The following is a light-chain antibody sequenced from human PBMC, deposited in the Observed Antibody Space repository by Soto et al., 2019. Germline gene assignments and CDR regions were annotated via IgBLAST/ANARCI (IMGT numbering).Light chain of an antibody. CDR3: QQRSNWPPWT. Sequence: EIVLTQSPATLSLSPGERATLSCRASQSISTYLAWYQQKHGQAPRLLIYDASNRATGIPARFSGSGSGTDFTLTISSLEPEDFAVYYCQQRSNWPPWTFGQGTKVEI. V-gene: IGKV3-11*01. CDR1: QSISTY. CDR2: DAS. J-gene: IGKJ1*01.